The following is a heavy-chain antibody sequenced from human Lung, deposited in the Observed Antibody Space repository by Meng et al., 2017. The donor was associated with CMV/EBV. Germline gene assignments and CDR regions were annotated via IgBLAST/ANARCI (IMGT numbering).Heavy chain of an antibody. V-gene: IGHV3-48*03. CDR3: ARMYSGARPFDS. CDR2: ISSGDSPT. CDR1: GFSFRSYE. D-gene: IGHD2-21*01. Sequence: SCAASGFSFRSYEMHWVRQAPGKGPEWVAYISSGDSPTYYTDSVKGRFAISRENANDSLCQQMNSLRVEDTAIYVCARMYSGARPFDSWGQGPLVTVSS. J-gene: IGHJ4*02.